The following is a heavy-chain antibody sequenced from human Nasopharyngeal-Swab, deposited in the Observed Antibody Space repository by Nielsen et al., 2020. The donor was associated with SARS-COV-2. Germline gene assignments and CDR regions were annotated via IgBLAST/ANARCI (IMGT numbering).Heavy chain of an antibody. CDR3: ASPYSGSYLDAFDI. CDR1: GFTFSSYA. Sequence: LSLTCAASGFTFSSYAMHWVRQAPGKGLEWVAVISYDGSNKYYADSVKGRFTISRDNSKNTLYLQMNSLRAEDTAVYYCASPYSGSYLDAFDIWGQGTMVTVSS. CDR2: ISYDGSNK. D-gene: IGHD1-26*01. V-gene: IGHV3-30-3*01. J-gene: IGHJ3*02.